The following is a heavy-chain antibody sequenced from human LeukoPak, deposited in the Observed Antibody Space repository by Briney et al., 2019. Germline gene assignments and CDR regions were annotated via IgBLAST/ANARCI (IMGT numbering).Heavy chain of an antibody. CDR2: INPNSGGT. V-gene: IGHV1-2*02. CDR1: GYTLTGYY. J-gene: IGHJ4*02. Sequence: ASVKVSCKASGYTLTGYYMHWVRQAPGQGLEWMRWINPNSGGTNYAQKFQGRVTMTRDTSISTAYMELSRLRSDDTAVYYCARTGYSSSWYHPFDYWGQGTLVTVSS. CDR3: ARTGYSSSWYHPFDY. D-gene: IGHD6-13*01.